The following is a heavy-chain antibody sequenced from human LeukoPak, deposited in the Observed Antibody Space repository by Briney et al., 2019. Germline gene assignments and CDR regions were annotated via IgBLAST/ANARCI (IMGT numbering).Heavy chain of an antibody. D-gene: IGHD3-10*01. Sequence: NPSETLSLTCAVYGGSFSGYYWSWIRQPPGKGLEWIGEINHSGSTNYNPSLKSRVTISVDKSKNQFSLKLSSVTAADTAVYFCASQYGSGHYHFDYWGQVTLVFVSP. CDR2: INHSGST. CDR3: ASQYGSGHYHFDY. CDR1: GGSFSGYY. V-gene: IGHV4-34*01. J-gene: IGHJ4*02.